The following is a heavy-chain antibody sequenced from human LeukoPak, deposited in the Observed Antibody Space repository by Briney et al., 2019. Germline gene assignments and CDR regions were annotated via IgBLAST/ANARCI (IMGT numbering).Heavy chain of an antibody. CDR2: IIPILGIA. J-gene: IGHJ3*02. V-gene: IGHV1-69*04. CDR3: ASGGIAARRGAFDI. CDR1: GGTFSSYA. Sequence: SVKVSCKASGGTFSSYAISWVRQAPGQGLEWMGRIIPILGIANYAQKFQGRVTITADKSTSTAYMELSSLRPEDTAVYYCASGGIAARRGAFDIWGQGTMVTVSS. D-gene: IGHD6-6*01.